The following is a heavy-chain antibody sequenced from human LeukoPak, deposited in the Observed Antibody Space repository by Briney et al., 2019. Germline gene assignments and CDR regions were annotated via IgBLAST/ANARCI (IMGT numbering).Heavy chain of an antibody. CDR1: GFTFSSYA. CDR2: ISGSGGST. CDR3: AKGPGGSFSGPRFDP. V-gene: IGHV3-23*01. D-gene: IGHD2-15*01. J-gene: IGHJ5*02. Sequence: GGSLRLSCAASGFTFSSYAMSWVRQAPGKGLEWGSAISGSGGSTYYADSVKGRFTISRDNSKNTLYLQMNSLRAEDTAVYYCAKGPGGSFSGPRFDPWGQGTLVAVSS.